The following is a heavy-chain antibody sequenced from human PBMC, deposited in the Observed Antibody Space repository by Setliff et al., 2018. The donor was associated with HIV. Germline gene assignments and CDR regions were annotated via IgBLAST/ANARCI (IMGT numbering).Heavy chain of an antibody. CDR1: GFTFSSYA. V-gene: IGHV3-30-3*01. CDR3: VRGKQNGVATYGLDI. Sequence: GGSLRLSCAASGFTFSSYAMHWVRQAPGKGLEWVAVISYDGSNKYYADSVKGRFTISRDSAKNTLSLQTDSLRPDDTAVYYCVRGKQNGVATYGLDIWGQGTMVTVS. J-gene: IGHJ3*02. CDR2: ISYDGSNK. D-gene: IGHD2-8*01.